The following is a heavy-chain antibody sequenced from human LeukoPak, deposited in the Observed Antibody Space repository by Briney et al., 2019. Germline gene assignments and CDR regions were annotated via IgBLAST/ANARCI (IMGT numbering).Heavy chain of an antibody. D-gene: IGHD2-2*01. V-gene: IGHV4-59*01. CDR3: ARENDVTGNALDV. CDR2: IYYSGST. CDR1: GGSISSYY. Sequence: SGTLSLTCTVSGGSISSYYWSWIRQPPGKGLEWIGYIYYSGSTNYNPPLKSRVTISVDTSKNQFSLKLSSVTAADTAVYYCARENDVTGNALDVWGQGTTVTVSS. J-gene: IGHJ6*02.